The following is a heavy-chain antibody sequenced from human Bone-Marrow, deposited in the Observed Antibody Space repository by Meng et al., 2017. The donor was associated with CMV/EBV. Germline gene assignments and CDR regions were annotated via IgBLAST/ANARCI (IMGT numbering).Heavy chain of an antibody. D-gene: IGHD2-21*01. CDR2: ISSSSSYI. CDR1: GFTFSSYS. J-gene: IGHJ4*02. V-gene: IGHV3-21*01. Sequence: GESLKISCAASGFTFSSYSMNWVRQAPGKGLEWVSSISSSSSYIYYADSVKGRFTISRDNAKNSLYLQMNSLRAEDTAVYYCVRLNIVTPFDYWGQGTLVTVSS. CDR3: VRLNIVTPFDY.